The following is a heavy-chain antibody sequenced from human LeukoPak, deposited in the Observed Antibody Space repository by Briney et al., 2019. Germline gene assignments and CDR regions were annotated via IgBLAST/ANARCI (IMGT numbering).Heavy chain of an antibody. J-gene: IGHJ1*01. D-gene: IGHD3-9*01. Sequence: PGGSLRLSCAASGFSFADSWMHWVRQAPGKGLVWVSRINNDGSDTRYADSVRGRFTISRDNAKNTLYLQMNSLRGEDTDVCYCARVSGLLMNQYYQHWGQGTLVTVPS. CDR1: GFSFADSW. V-gene: IGHV3-74*01. CDR2: INNDGSDT. CDR3: ARVSGLLMNQYYQH.